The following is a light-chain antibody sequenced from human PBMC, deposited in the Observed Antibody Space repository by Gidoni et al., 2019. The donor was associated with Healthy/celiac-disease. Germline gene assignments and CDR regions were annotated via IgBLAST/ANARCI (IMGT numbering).Light chain of an antibody. V-gene: IGLV2-14*01. CDR3: SSYTSSSNWV. J-gene: IGLJ3*02. CDR2: EVS. CDR1: SSEVGGYNY. Sequence: QSALTQPASVSGSPGQSITISCTGTSSEVGGYNYVSWYQQHPGKAPKLMIYEVSNRPSGVSNRFSGSKSGNTASLTISGLQAEDEADYYCSSYTSSSNWVFGGGTKLTVL.